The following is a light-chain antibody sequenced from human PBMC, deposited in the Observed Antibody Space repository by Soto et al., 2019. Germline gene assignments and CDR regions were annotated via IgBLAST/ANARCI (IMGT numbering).Light chain of an antibody. Sequence: QSALTLPASVSGSPGQSITISCTGTSSDVGGYNYVSWYQQHPGKAPKLMIYDVSNRPSGVSNRFSGSKSGNTASLTISGLQAEDEAEYYCSSYTSSTLYVFGTGTKLTVL. V-gene: IGLV2-14*01. CDR2: DVS. CDR3: SSYTSSTLYV. J-gene: IGLJ1*01. CDR1: SSDVGGYNY.